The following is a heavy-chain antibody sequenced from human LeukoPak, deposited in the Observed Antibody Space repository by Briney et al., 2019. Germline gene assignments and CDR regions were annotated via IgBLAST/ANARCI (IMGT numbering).Heavy chain of an antibody. CDR1: GDSISGDY. J-gene: IGHJ3*02. Sequence: PSETLSLTCTVSGDSISGDYGSWLRQSPGKGREWVGYFHHTAGTTYNPSLQSRVTLSIHTSTKHFSLKLNSLSASDTAVYFCARLLDYDTSGGPDTFDIWGQGTMVTVSS. CDR3: ARLLDYDTSGGPDTFDI. D-gene: IGHD3-22*01. V-gene: IGHV4-59*08. CDR2: FHHTAGT.